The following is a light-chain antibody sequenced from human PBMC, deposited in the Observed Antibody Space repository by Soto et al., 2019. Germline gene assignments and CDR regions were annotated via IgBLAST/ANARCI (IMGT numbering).Light chain of an antibody. V-gene: IGKV3-20*01. CDR3: QQDGSYPLT. CDR2: GAS. CDR1: QSLSSSY. Sequence: EIVLTQSPGTLSLSPGERATLSCRASQSLSSSYLAWYQQKPGQAPRLLIYGASSRATGIPDRFSGSGSGTDFNLTISRLEPKDCAVDSCQQDGSYPLTFGQGTQVEIK. J-gene: IGKJ1*01.